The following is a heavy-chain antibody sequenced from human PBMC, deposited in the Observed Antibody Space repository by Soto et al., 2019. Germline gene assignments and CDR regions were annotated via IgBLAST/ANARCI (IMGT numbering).Heavy chain of an antibody. Sequence: GGSLRLSCAASGFTFSSYAMSWVRQAPGKGLEWVSAISGSGGSTYYADSVKCRFTISRDNSKNTLYLQMNSLRAEDTAVYYCANLRSPPGYSSSWYSYYFDYWGQGSLVTVSS. CDR3: ANLRSPPGYSSSWYSYYFDY. CDR2: ISGSGGST. D-gene: IGHD6-13*01. V-gene: IGHV3-23*01. J-gene: IGHJ4*02. CDR1: GFTFSSYA.